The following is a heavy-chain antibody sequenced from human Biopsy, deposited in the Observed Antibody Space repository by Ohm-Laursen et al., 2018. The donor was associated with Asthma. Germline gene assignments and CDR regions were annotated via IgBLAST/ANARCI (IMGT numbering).Heavy chain of an antibody. D-gene: IGHD3-3*01. Sequence: TLSLTCTVSGGSINIGDYYWSWIRQHPGKGLEWIGYIYYSGSTYYNPSLKSRVSISVDTSKNQFSLKLTSVTAADTAVYYCARDFGGWYYFDNWGQGSLVTVSS. CDR1: GGSINIGDYY. J-gene: IGHJ4*02. CDR2: IYYSGST. CDR3: ARDFGGWYYFDN. V-gene: IGHV4-31*03.